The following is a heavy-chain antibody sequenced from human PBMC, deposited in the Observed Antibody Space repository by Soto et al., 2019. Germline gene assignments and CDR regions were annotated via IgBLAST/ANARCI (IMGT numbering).Heavy chain of an antibody. Sequence: EVQVLESGGGLIQSGGSLRLSCVFSEFAFSTFGMSWVRQAPGKGLESVSSISAIGDSTFHADSVKGRFSISRDNSRNSLYLQMNNLGAEDTAVYYCATVGPYSPRWDFWGQGTVVTVSS. J-gene: IGHJ3*01. CDR1: EFAFSTFG. V-gene: IGHV3-23*01. D-gene: IGHD2-15*01. CDR3: ATVGPYSPRWDF. CDR2: ISAIGDST.